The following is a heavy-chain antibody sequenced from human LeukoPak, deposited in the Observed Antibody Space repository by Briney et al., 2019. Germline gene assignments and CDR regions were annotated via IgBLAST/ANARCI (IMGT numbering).Heavy chain of an antibody. CDR2: ISYDGSNK. V-gene: IGHV3-30-3*01. Sequence: QTGGSLRLSCAASGFTFSSYAMHWVRQAPGKGLEWVAVISYDGSNKYYADSVKGRFTISRDNSKNTLYLQMNSLRAEDTAVYYCARDSGGYFYYYYMDVWGKGTTVTVSS. CDR1: GFTFSSYA. CDR3: ARDSGGYFYYYYMDV. J-gene: IGHJ6*03. D-gene: IGHD2-8*02.